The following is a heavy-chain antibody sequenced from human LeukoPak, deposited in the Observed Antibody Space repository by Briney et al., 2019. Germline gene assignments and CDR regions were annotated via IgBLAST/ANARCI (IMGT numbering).Heavy chain of an antibody. Sequence: SETLSLTCTVSGGSISSSSYYWGWIRQPPGKGLEWIGSIYYSGSTYYNPSLKSRVTISVDTSKNQFSLKLSSVTAADTAVYYCARHTYLLWLGEVAFDYWGQGTLVTVSS. D-gene: IGHD3-10*01. CDR2: IYYSGST. J-gene: IGHJ4*02. CDR3: ARHTYLLWLGEVAFDY. CDR1: GGSISSSSYY. V-gene: IGHV4-39*01.